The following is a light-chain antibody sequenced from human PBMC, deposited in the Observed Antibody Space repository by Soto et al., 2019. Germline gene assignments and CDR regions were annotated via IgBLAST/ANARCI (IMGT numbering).Light chain of an antibody. CDR3: QPYHWGA. J-gene: IGKJ1*01. CDR1: QSIDSF. Sequence: DIQMTQSPSTLSASVGDRVTITCRASQSIDSFMAWYQQKPGKAPKLLIYQTSSLGSKVPSRFSGSGSGTAFILTNSDLQPYDCATYYCQPYHWGAFGPGTKVEIK. CDR2: QTS. V-gene: IGKV1-5*03.